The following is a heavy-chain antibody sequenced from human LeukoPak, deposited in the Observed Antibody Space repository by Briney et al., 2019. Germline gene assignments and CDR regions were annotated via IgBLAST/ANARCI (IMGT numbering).Heavy chain of an antibody. D-gene: IGHD6-6*01. Sequence: GGSLRLSCAASGSTFSSYGMHWVRQAPGKGLEWVAFIRYDGSNKYYADSVKGRFTISRDNSKNTLYLQMNSLRAEDTAVYYCAKDHLAARSYYFDYWGQGTLVTVSS. V-gene: IGHV3-30*02. CDR1: GSTFSSYG. J-gene: IGHJ4*02. CDR3: AKDHLAARSYYFDY. CDR2: IRYDGSNK.